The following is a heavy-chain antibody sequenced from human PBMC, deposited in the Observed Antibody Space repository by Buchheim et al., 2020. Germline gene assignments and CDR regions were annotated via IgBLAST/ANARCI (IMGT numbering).Heavy chain of an antibody. CDR2: IKSRTDGGTT. V-gene: IGHV3-15*01. CDR1: GFTLSDAW. Sequence: EVQLVESGGGLVKPGGSLRLSCAASGFTLSDAWMSWVRQAPGKGLEWVGRIKSRTDGGTTDHAAPVKGTFTISRYDSENTLYLQMNSLKTEDTAVYYCTTELSGSYYALGYWGQGTL. CDR3: TTELSGSYYALGY. J-gene: IGHJ4*02. D-gene: IGHD1-26*01.